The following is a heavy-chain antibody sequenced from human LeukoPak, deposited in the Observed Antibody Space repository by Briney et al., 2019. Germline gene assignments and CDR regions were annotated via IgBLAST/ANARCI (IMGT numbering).Heavy chain of an antibody. V-gene: IGHV1-69*02. D-gene: IGHD6-19*01. CDR3: ARQMGYSSGWYVRENVLFLDY. CDR2: IIPILGIA. CDR1: GGTFSSYT. J-gene: IGHJ4*02. Sequence: SVKVSCKASGGTFSSYTISWVRQAPGQGLEWMGRIIPILGIANYAQKFQGRVTITAGKSTSTAYMELSSLRSEDTAVYYCARQMGYSSGWYVRENVLFLDYWGQGTLVTVSS.